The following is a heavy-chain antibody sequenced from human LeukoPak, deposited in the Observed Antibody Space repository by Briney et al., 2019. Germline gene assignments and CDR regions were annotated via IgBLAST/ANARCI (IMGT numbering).Heavy chain of an antibody. Sequence: ASVKVSCKASGYTFTGYYMHWVRQAPGQGLEWMGWINPNSGGTNYAHNFQGRVTMTRDTSISTAYMELSRLRSDDTAVYYCSRARVLVDVPVFDPWGQGTLVTVSS. CDR3: SRARVLVDVPVFDP. CDR1: GYTFTGYY. V-gene: IGHV1-2*02. D-gene: IGHD1-26*01. J-gene: IGHJ5*02. CDR2: INPNSGGT.